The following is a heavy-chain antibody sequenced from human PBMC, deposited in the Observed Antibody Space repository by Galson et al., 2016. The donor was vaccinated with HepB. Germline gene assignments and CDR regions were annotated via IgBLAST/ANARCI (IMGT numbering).Heavy chain of an antibody. CDR1: GFTFRSYD. CDR3: AKGKRYSDSGSYYVDY. J-gene: IGHJ4*02. D-gene: IGHD3-10*01. V-gene: IGHV3-23*01. CDR2: INHSGSNT. Sequence: SLRLSCAASGFTFRSYDMSWVRQAPGKGLEWVSGINHSGSNTYYADSVKGRFTISRDNSKNTLYLQMNSLRVEDSAVYYCAKGKRYSDSGSYYVDYWGQGTLVTVSS.